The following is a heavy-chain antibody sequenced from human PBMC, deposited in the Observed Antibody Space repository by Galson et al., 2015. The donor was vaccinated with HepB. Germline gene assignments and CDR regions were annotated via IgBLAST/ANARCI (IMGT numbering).Heavy chain of an antibody. CDR2: IKQDGSEK. J-gene: IGHJ5*02. CDR1: GFTFSSYW. D-gene: IGHD3-10*01. V-gene: IGHV3-7*03. Sequence: SLRLSCAASGFTFSSYWMSWVRQAPGKGLEWVANIKQDGSEKYYVDSVKGRFTISRDNAKNSLYLQMNSLRAEDTAAYYCASRRRELWFGEYWFDPWGQGTLVTVSS. CDR3: ASRRRELWFGEYWFDP.